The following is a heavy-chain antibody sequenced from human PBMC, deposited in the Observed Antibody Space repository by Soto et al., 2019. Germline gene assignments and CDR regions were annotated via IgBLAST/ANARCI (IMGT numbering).Heavy chain of an antibody. V-gene: IGHV1-46*01. D-gene: IGHD3-22*01. J-gene: IGHJ4*02. CDR1: GYTFTSYY. CDR2: INPSGGST. Sequence: ASVKVSCKASGYTFTSYYMDWVRQAPGQGLEWMGIINPSGGSTSYAQKFQGRVTMTRDTSTSTVYMELSSLRSEDTAVYYCARDYYDSSGFWLVAYWGQGTLVTVSS. CDR3: ARDYYDSSGFWLVAY.